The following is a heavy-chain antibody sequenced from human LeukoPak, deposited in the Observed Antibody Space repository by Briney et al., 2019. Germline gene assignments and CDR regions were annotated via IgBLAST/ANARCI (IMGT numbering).Heavy chain of an antibody. J-gene: IGHJ4*02. D-gene: IGHD2-15*01. CDR3: ARRRIGRSTSGYYFDY. CDR1: GFTFNNYA. Sequence: TGGSLRLSCAASGFTFNNYAMSWVRQAPGEGRDWVSALSASGGTTYYADSVKGRFTISRDNAKNSLYLQMNSLRAEDTAVYYCARRRIGRSTSGYYFDYWGQGTLATVSS. V-gene: IGHV3-23*01. CDR2: LSASGGTT.